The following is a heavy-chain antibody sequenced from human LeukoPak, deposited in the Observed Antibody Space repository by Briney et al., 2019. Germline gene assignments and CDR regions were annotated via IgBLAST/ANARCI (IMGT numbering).Heavy chain of an antibody. V-gene: IGHV3-23*01. CDR2: ISASGGST. J-gene: IGHJ5*02. Sequence: GRSLRLSCAASGFTLSSYAMSWVRQAPGKGLEWVPSISASGGSTNYADSVKGRFTISRDNSKNTLYLQMNSLRAEDTALYYCAKVPRAWWFDPWGQGTLVTVSS. CDR1: GFTLSSYA. CDR3: AKVPRAWWFDP.